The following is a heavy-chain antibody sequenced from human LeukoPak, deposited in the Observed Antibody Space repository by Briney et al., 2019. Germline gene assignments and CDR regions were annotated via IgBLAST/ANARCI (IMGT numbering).Heavy chain of an antibody. CDR2: IYPGDSDT. D-gene: IGHD4-17*01. Sequence: GESLKISCKGSGYIFTTYWIGWVRQMPGKGLEWMGIIYPGDSDTRYSPSFQGQVTVSVDKSINTAYLQWSSLKASDTAMYYCARQTQSTDAYYYYGMDVWGQGTTVTVSS. CDR3: ARQTQSTDAYYYYGMDV. J-gene: IGHJ6*02. CDR1: GYIFTTYW. V-gene: IGHV5-51*01.